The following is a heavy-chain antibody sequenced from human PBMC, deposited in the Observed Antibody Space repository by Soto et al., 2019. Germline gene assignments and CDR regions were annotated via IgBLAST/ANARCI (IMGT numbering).Heavy chain of an antibody. D-gene: IGHD4-17*01. J-gene: IGHJ5*02. CDR1: GYTFTSYG. Sequence: QVQLVQSGAEVKKPGASVKVSCKASGYTFTSYGISWVRQAPGQGLEWMGWLSAYNGNTNYAQKLQGRVTMTTDTSTSTASMALSSLRSDDTAVYYCARRDDGDYYWFDPWGQGTLVTVSS. CDR2: LSAYNGNT. V-gene: IGHV1-18*01. CDR3: ARRDDGDYYWFDP.